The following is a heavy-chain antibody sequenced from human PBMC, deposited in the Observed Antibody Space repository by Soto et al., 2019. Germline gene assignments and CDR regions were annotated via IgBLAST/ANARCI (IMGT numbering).Heavy chain of an antibody. J-gene: IGHJ4*02. CDR2: IKSKTDGGTT. Sequence: GGSLRLSCAASGFTFSNAWMSWVRQAPGKGLEWVGRIKSKTDGGTTDYAAPVKGRFTISRDDSKNTLYLQMNSLKTEDTAVYYCTTRWGVDPAMAHDYWGQGTLVTVSS. V-gene: IGHV3-15*01. CDR1: GFTFSNAW. D-gene: IGHD5-18*01. CDR3: TTRWGVDPAMAHDY.